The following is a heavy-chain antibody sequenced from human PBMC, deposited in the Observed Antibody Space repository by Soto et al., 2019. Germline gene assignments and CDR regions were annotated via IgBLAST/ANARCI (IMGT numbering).Heavy chain of an antibody. V-gene: IGHV2-5*02. CDR1: GFSLSTRGVG. CDR2: IYWDDDK. J-gene: IGHJ6*02. Sequence: QITLKESGPTLVKPTQPLTLTCTFSGFSLSTRGVGVAWIRQPPGKALEWLALIYWDDDKRYRPSLETRLTITKETSKNQVVLTMTNLDSVATATYYCAYLPCSGGSCYWFSYSGMDVWGQGTTVTVSS. D-gene: IGHD2-15*01. CDR3: AYLPCSGGSCYWFSYSGMDV.